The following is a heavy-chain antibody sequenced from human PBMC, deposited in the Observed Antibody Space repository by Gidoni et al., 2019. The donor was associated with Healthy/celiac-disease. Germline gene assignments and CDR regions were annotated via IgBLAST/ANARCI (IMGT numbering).Heavy chain of an antibody. J-gene: IGHJ6*03. Sequence: EVQLVESGGGLVQPGGSLRLSWAASGFTFSSYSMNWVRQAPGKGLELVSYIMSSSSTIYYADSVKGRFTISRDNAKNSLYLQMNSLRAEDTAVYYCARDGFYGSGSYYTTGDYYYMDVWGKGTTVTVSS. CDR2: IMSSSSTI. CDR1: GFTFSSYS. V-gene: IGHV3-48*01. D-gene: IGHD3-10*01. CDR3: ARDGFYGSGSYYTTGDYYYMDV.